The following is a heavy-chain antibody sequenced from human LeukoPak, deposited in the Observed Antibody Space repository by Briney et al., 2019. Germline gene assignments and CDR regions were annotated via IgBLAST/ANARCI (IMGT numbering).Heavy chain of an antibody. D-gene: IGHD2-15*01. CDR3: ARAALPEVDFQH. CDR1: GYTFTGYY. J-gene: IGHJ1*01. V-gene: IGHV1-2*02. Sequence: ASVKVSCKASGYTFTGYYMRWVRQAPGQGLEWMGWINPNSGGTNYAQKFQGRVTMTRDTSISTAYMELSRLRSDDTAVYYCARAALPEVDFQHWGQGTLVTVSS. CDR2: INPNSGGT.